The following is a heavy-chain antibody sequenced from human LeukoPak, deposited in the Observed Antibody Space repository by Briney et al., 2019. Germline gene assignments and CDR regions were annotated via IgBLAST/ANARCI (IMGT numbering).Heavy chain of an antibody. J-gene: IGHJ4*02. D-gene: IGHD3-22*01. CDR2: ISYDGSNK. Sequence: GRSLRLSCAASGFTFSSYAMHWVRQAPGKGLEWVAVISYDGSNKYYVDSVKGRFTISRDNSKNTLYLQMNSLRAEDTAVYYCARALSITMIVVVSYWGQGTLVTVSS. CDR1: GFTFSSYA. CDR3: ARALSITMIVVVSY. V-gene: IGHV3-30-3*01.